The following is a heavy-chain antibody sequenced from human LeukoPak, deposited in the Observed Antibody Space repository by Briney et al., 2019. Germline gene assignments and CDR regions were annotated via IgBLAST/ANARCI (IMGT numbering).Heavy chain of an antibody. D-gene: IGHD6-13*01. Sequence: PGGSLRLSCAASGFTFSSYSMNWARQAPGKGLEWVSSISSSSSYIYYADSVKGRFTISRDNAKNSLYLQMNSLRAEDTAVYYCAVFAATVDYWGQGTLVTVSS. CDR2: ISSSSSYI. V-gene: IGHV3-21*01. J-gene: IGHJ4*02. CDR1: GFTFSSYS. CDR3: AVFAATVDY.